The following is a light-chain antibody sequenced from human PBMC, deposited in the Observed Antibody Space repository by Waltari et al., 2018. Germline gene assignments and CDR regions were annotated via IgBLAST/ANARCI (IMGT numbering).Light chain of an antibody. V-gene: IGLV2-14*01. CDR1: SSDVGGYNY. J-gene: IGLJ2*01. Sequence: QSALTQPASVSGSPGQSLTIPCTGTSSDVGGYNYVSWYQQHPGKAPKLMIYEVSNRPSGVSNRFSGSKSGNTASLTISGLQAEDEADYYCSSYTSSSSSVVFGGGTKLTVL. CDR3: SSYTSSSSSVV. CDR2: EVS.